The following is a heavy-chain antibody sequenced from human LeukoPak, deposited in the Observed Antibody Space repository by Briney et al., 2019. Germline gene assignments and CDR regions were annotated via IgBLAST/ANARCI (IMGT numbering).Heavy chain of an antibody. CDR1: GVTFSSYA. CDR3: AKAGGNSFFDY. Sequence: GGSLRLSCAASGVTFSSYAMTWVRQGPGKRLEWVSAINPGGGSTYYADSVKGRFTISRDNSKNTLYLQMNSLRAEDTAVYYCAKAGGNSFFDYWGQGTLVTVSS. D-gene: IGHD1-7*01. J-gene: IGHJ4*02. V-gene: IGHV3-23*01. CDR2: INPGGGST.